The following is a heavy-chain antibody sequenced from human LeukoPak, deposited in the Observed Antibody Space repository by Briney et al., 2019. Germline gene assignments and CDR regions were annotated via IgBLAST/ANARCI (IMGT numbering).Heavy chain of an antibody. CDR3: AKDHTYYYDSGDY. CDR2: ISGSGGST. CDR1: GFTFSSYA. Sequence: GGSLRLSCAASGFTFSSYAMSWVRQAPGKGLEWVSAISGSGGSTYYADSVKGRSTISRDNSKNTLYLQMNSLRAEDTAVYYCAKDHTYYYDSGDYWGQGTLVTVSS. J-gene: IGHJ4*02. V-gene: IGHV3-23*01. D-gene: IGHD3-22*01.